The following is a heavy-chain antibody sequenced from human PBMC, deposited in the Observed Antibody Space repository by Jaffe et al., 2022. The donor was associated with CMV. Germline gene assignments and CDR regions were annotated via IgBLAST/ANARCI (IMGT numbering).Heavy chain of an antibody. J-gene: IGHJ3*02. CDR3: AREGLGRDAFDI. V-gene: IGHV3-21*01. CDR1: GFTFSSYS. CDR2: ISSSSSYI. D-gene: IGHD7-27*01. Sequence: EVQLVESGGGLVKPGGSLRLSCAASGFTFSSYSMNWVRQAPGKGLEWVSSISSSSSYIYYADSVKGRFTISRDNAKNSLYLQMNSLRAEDTAVYYCAREGLGRDAFDIWGQGTMVTVSS.